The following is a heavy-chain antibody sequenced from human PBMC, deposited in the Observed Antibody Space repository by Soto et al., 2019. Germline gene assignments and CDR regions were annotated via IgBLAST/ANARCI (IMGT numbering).Heavy chain of an antibody. CDR1: GFTFSSYG. D-gene: IGHD3-22*01. CDR2: IWYDGSNK. V-gene: IGHV3-33*01. J-gene: IGHJ4*02. Sequence: QVQLVESGGGVVQPGRSLRLSCAASGFTFSSYGMHWVRQAPGKGLEWVAVIWYDGSNKYYAESVKGRFTIARDNSKNTLYLQMNSLRAEDTAVYYCASDDSSGYYLFDYWGQGTLVTVSS. CDR3: ASDDSSGYYLFDY.